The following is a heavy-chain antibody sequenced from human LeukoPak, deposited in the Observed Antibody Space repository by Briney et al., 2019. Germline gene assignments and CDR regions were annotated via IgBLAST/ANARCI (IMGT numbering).Heavy chain of an antibody. CDR2: INSDGSST. J-gene: IGHJ6*03. V-gene: IGHV3-74*01. Sequence: GGSLRLSCAASGFTFSSYWMHWVRQAPGKGLVWVSRINSDGSSTSYADSVKGRFTISRDNAKNTLYLQMNSLRAEDTAVYYCAKDAAYYYYMDVWGKGTTVTVSS. CDR3: AKDAAYYYYMDV. CDR1: GFTFSSYW. D-gene: IGHD2-15*01.